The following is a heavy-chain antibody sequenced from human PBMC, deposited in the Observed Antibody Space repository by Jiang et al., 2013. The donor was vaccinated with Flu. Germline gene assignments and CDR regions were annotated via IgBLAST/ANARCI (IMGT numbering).Heavy chain of an antibody. Sequence: VQLLESGGGVVQPGRSLRLSCAASGFTFSSYGMHWVRQAPGKGLEWVAVIWYDGSNKYYADSVKGRFTISRDNSKNTLYLQMNGLRAEDTAVYYCARDPSIAAAGAEYFQHWGQGTLVTVSS. CDR1: GFTFSSYG. CDR3: ARDPSIAAAGAEYFQH. J-gene: IGHJ1*01. CDR2: IWYDGSNK. V-gene: IGHV3-33*01. D-gene: IGHD6-13*01.